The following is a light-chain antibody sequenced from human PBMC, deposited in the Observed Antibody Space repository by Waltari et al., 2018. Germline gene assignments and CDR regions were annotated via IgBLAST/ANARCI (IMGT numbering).Light chain of an antibody. Sequence: DIQMTQSPSTLSPSVGDTVTIPSRASQSISDYLAWYQQKPGKAPKLLIYDASTLKNGVPSRFSGSVSGTEFTLTISSLQPDDFATYYCQHYSGFSSRTFGQGTKVDIK. CDR2: DAS. CDR1: QSISDY. CDR3: QHYSGFSSRT. V-gene: IGKV1-5*01. J-gene: IGKJ1*01.